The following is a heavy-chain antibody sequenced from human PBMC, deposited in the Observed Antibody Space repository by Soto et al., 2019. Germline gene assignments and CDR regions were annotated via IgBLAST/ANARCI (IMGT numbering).Heavy chain of an antibody. V-gene: IGHV3-33*01. Sequence: GGSLRLSCAASGFTFSSYGMHWVRQAPGKGLEWVAVIWYDGSNKYYADSVKGRFTISRDNSKNTLYLQMNSLRAEDTAVYYCARDSDSSGFILIQHWGQGTLVTVSS. CDR2: IWYDGSNK. J-gene: IGHJ1*01. D-gene: IGHD3-22*01. CDR1: GFTFSSYG. CDR3: ARDSDSSGFILIQH.